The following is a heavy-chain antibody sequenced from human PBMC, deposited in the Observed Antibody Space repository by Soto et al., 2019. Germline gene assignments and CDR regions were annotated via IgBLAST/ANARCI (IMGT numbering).Heavy chain of an antibody. CDR2: ISWDGGST. Sequence: GGSLRLSCAASGFTFDDYTMHWVRQAPGKGLEWVSLISWDGGSTYYADSVKGRFTISRDNSKNSLYLQMNSLRTEDTALYYCAKDRGAAAEYGMDVWGQGTTVTVSS. CDR3: AKDRGAAAEYGMDV. CDR1: GFTFDDYT. D-gene: IGHD6-13*01. J-gene: IGHJ6*02. V-gene: IGHV3-43*01.